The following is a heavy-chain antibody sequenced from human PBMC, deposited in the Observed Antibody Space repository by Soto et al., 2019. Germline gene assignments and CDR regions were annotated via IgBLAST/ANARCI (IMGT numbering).Heavy chain of an antibody. CDR3: ARGQLATLTDF. CDR1: GYTFTDFD. V-gene: IGHV1-8*02. Sequence: GASVKVSCKASGYTFTDFDINWVRQATGQGLEWMGWMNPNTGNTRYAQKFQGRLIMTRDTSMNTAYMEMASLTSEDTAVYYCARGQLATLTDFWGQGTLVTVSS. J-gene: IGHJ4*02. CDR2: MNPNTGNT.